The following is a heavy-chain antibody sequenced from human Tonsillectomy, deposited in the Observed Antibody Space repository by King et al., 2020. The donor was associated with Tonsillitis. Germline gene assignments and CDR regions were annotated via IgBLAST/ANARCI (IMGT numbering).Heavy chain of an antibody. J-gene: IGHJ4*02. V-gene: IGHV3-48*01. D-gene: IGHD3-3*01. CDR3: ARRHYAFWSGFDS. CDR1: GFTFSSYS. CDR2: ISSGGSTI. Sequence: QLVESGGGLVQPGGSLRLYCAASGFTFSSYSLNWVRQAPGKGLEWISYISSGGSTIYYADSVKGRFTISRDNARNSLYLQMDNLRAEDTSVYYCARRHYAFWSGFDSWGQGTLVTVSS.